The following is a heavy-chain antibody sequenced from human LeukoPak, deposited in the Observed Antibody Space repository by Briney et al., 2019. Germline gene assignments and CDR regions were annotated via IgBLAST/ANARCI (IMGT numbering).Heavy chain of an antibody. CDR1: AASITTYY. V-gene: IGHV4-59*01. J-gene: IGHJ4*02. D-gene: IGHD6-6*01. Sequence: SQTLSLTCTVSAASITTYYWTWIRQPPGKGLEWIGYIYHSGSTNYNPSLKSRVTISLDTSRNQFSLRLSSVTAADTAVYFCAREYSTSSEGDYFDYWGQGSLVTVSS. CDR3: AREYSTSSEGDYFDY. CDR2: IYHSGST.